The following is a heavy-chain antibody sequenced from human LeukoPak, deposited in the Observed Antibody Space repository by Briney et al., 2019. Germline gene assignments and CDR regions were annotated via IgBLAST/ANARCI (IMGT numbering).Heavy chain of an antibody. J-gene: IGHJ4*02. CDR2: TYYRSKWYN. D-gene: IGHD4-17*01. CDR1: GDSVSINIAA. CDR3: ARDRGYGDYSTGGYFDY. Sequence: SQTLSLTCAISGDSVSINIAAWNWIRQSPSRGLEWLGRTYYRSKWYNDYAVSVKSRITINPDTSKNQFSLQLNSVTPEDTAVYYCARDRGYGDYSTGGYFDYWGQGTLVTVSS. V-gene: IGHV6-1*01.